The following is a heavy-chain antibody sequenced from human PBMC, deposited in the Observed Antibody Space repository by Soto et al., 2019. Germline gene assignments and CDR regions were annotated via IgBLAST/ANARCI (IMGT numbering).Heavy chain of an antibody. CDR1: GFTFSSYS. CDR2: ISSSSSYI. CDR3: AGRLRGSAARGWFDP. J-gene: IGHJ5*02. D-gene: IGHD6-19*01. V-gene: IGHV3-21*01. Sequence: EVQLVEPGGGLVKPGGSLRLSCAASGFTFSSYSMNWVRQPPGKGLEWVSSISSSSSYIYYADSVKGRLTTSRDNAKNSLYLQMNSLGAEDTAVYYCAGRLRGSAARGWFDPWGPGTLVTVSS.